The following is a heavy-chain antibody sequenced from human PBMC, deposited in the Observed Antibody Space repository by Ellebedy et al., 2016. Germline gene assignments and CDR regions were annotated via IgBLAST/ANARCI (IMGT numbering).Heavy chain of an antibody. V-gene: IGHV4-59*02. CDR1: GGSVDTYY. CDR3: ARDVCLYSSSPSFDS. Sequence: GSLRLSXTVSGGSVDTYYWTWIRQSPGKGLEWIGYVFYGGSTKYNPSLRSRVTISLDTSKNQFSLKVTSVAAADTAVYYCARDVCLYSSSPSFDSWGQGTLVTVSS. CDR2: VFYGGST. D-gene: IGHD6-6*01. J-gene: IGHJ4*02.